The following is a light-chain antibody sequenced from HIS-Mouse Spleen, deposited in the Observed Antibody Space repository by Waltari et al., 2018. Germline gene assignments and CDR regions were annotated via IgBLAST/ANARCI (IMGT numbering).Light chain of an antibody. V-gene: IGKV1-5*03. J-gene: IGKJ1*01. CDR2: KAS. CDR1: LRISSW. CDR3: QQYNSYWT. Sequence: DIQITQSHSTLSASVGDRVTIPRRASLRISSWLAWCQQKPGKAPKLLIYKASSLESGVPSRFSGSGSGTEFTLTVSSLQPDDFATYYCQQYNSYWTFGQGTKVEIK.